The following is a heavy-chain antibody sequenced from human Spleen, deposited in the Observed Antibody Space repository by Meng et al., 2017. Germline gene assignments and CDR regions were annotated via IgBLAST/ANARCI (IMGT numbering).Heavy chain of an antibody. CDR2: INHSGST. D-gene: IGHD4-11*01. J-gene: IGHJ4*02. CDR3: ARGPTTMAHDFDY. CDR1: GGSFSEYD. Sequence: QVQLQQWGAVLLKPSETLSLTCVVSGGSFSEYDWSWIRQPPGKGLEWIGEINHSGSTNYNPSLESRATISVDTSQNNLSLKLSSVTAADSAVYYCARGPTTMAHDFDYWGQGTLVTVSS. V-gene: IGHV4-34*01.